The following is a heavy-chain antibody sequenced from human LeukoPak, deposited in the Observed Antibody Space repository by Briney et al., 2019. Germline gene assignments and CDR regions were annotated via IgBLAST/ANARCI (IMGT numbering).Heavy chain of an antibody. CDR1: GVSISSGSYL. CDR3: ARDRAGGMDV. D-gene: IGHD3-10*01. J-gene: IGHJ6*01. CDR2: TLYSGGT. V-gene: IGHV4-31*03. Sequence: PSETLSLTCTVSGVSISSGSYLWNWIRQHPGKGLEWIGHTLYSGGTYYNPSLMSRLTISVDTSKNQLSLKLTSVTAADTAVYYCARDRAGGMDVWGQGTTVTVSS.